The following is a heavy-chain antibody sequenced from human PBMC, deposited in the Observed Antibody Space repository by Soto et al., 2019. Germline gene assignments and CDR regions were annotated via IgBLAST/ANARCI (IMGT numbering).Heavy chain of an antibody. Sequence: SETLSLTCAVYGGSFSGYYWSWIRQPPGKGLEWIGEINHSGSTNYNPSLKSRVTISVDTSKNQFSLKLSSVTAADTAVYYCAASVGYCSGGSCYGYWGQGTLVTVS. V-gene: IGHV4-34*01. CDR1: GGSFSGYY. CDR2: INHSGST. D-gene: IGHD2-15*01. CDR3: AASVGYCSGGSCYGY. J-gene: IGHJ4*02.